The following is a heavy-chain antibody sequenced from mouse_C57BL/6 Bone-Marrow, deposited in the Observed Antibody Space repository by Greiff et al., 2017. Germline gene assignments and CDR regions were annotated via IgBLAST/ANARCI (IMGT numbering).Heavy chain of an antibody. V-gene: IGHV14-4*01. D-gene: IGHD1-1*01. J-gene: IGHJ2*01. CDR3: SATVVDGYYFDY. CDR2: IDPENGDT. Sequence: EVQLQQSGAELVRPGASVKLSCTASGFNFKDDYMHWVKQRPEQGLEWIGWIDPENGDTEYASKFQGKATITADTSSNTAYLQLSSLTSEDAAVYYCSATVVDGYYFDYWGQGTTLTVSA. CDR1: GFNFKDDY.